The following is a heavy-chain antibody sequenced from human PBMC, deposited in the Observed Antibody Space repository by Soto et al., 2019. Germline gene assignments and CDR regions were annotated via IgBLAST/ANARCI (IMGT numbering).Heavy chain of an antibody. J-gene: IGHJ4*02. Sequence: XGPTLVNPTPTLTLTCTFSGFSLSTSDVGVGWIRQPPGKALEWLAIIYWDDDKRYSPSLKSRLTITKDTSKNQVVLTVTNMDPVDTATYYCAHSKYSRSSFDSWGQGTLVTVSS. D-gene: IGHD6-6*01. CDR2: IYWDDDK. CDR1: GFSLSTSDVG. V-gene: IGHV2-5*02. CDR3: AHSKYSRSSFDS.